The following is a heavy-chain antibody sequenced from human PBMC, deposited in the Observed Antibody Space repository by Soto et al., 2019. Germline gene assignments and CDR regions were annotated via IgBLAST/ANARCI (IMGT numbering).Heavy chain of an antibody. Sequence: QLQLQESGSGLVKPSQTLSLTCAVSGGSISSGGYSWSWIRQPPGKGLEWIGYIYHSGSTYYNPALKSGVARSVDRSKNQLCLKLSSVTAADTAVYYCARGQVVAAQHWGQGTLVTVSS. CDR3: ARGQVVAAQH. V-gene: IGHV4-30-2*01. CDR2: IYHSGST. D-gene: IGHD2-15*01. CDR1: GGSISSGGYS. J-gene: IGHJ4*02.